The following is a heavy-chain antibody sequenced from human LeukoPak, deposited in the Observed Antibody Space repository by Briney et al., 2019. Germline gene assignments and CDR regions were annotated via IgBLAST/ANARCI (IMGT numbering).Heavy chain of an antibody. Sequence: GGSLSLSCAASGFTFSSYAMNWVRQAPGKGLEWVSGINDNGGRTYYAESVKGRFTISRDNSKNTLYLQMNSLRAEDTALYYCAKDTRDRAAAASRGYYFDYWGQGTLVTVSS. CDR2: INDNGGRT. CDR3: AKDTRDRAAAASRGYYFDY. V-gene: IGHV3-23*01. D-gene: IGHD6-13*01. J-gene: IGHJ4*02. CDR1: GFTFSSYA.